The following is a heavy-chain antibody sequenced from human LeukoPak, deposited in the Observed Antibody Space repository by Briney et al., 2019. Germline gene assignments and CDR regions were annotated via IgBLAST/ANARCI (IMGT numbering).Heavy chain of an antibody. CDR3: ARRGEYYYYGLDV. CDR2: IYPGDSDT. D-gene: IGHD3-3*01. J-gene: IGHJ6*02. Sequence: GESLKISCKSSGYSFSTYWIGWVRQMPGKGLEWMGIIYPGDSDTRYNPSFQGQVTISADKSISTAYLQWSSLKASDTAMYYCARRGEYYYYGLDVWGQGTTVTVSS. CDR1: GYSFSTYW. V-gene: IGHV5-51*01.